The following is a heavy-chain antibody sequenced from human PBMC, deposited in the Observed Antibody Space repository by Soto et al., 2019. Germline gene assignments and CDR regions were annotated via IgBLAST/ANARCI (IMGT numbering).Heavy chain of an antibody. CDR3: ARHSVIAARPLVWFDP. J-gene: IGHJ5*02. Sequence: QVQLVQSGAEVKKPGASVKVSCKASGYTFTSYGISWVRQAPGQGLEWMGWISAYNGNTNYAHKLQGRVTMTTDTSTSPAYMELRSLRSDDTAVYYCARHSVIAARPLVWFDPWGQGTLVTVSS. V-gene: IGHV1-18*01. CDR1: GYTFTSYG. D-gene: IGHD6-6*01. CDR2: ISAYNGNT.